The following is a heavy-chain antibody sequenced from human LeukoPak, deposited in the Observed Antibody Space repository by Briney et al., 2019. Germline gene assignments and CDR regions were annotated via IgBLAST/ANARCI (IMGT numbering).Heavy chain of an antibody. Sequence: PSETLSLTCAVYGASFSGHYWSWIRQSPGKGLEWIGEINLCGSTNYNPSLWSRVTISLNTSRNQLSLKLTSVTAADTAVYYCAREFGDEYSSSSGLGYWGQGTLVTVSS. J-gene: IGHJ4*02. V-gene: IGHV4-34*01. D-gene: IGHD6-6*01. CDR3: AREFGDEYSSSSGLGY. CDR2: INLCGST. CDR1: GASFSGHY.